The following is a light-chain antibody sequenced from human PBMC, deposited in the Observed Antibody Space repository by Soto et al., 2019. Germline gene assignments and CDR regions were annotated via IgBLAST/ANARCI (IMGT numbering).Light chain of an antibody. V-gene: IGKV3-20*01. CDR2: PAS. Sequence: ENVLTQSPGTLSLSPGERATLSCRASQSVSRNFLAWYQQQPGQAPRLLIYPASNSATCISDRLSGSGCGTDFTVIISRLEPEDFAMYYCQQYDSARRTFGQGTNLEIK. CDR3: QQYDSARRT. CDR1: QSVSRNF. J-gene: IGKJ2*01.